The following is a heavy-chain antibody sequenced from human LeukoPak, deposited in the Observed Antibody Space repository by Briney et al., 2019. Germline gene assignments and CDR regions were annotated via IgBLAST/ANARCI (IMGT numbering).Heavy chain of an antibody. Sequence: ASVKVSCKASGYTFTGYYMHWVRQAPGQGLEWMGWINPNSGGTNYAQKFQGRVTMTRDTSISTAYMELSRLRSDDTAVYYCARDLDAAALGDWFDPWGQGTLVTVSS. J-gene: IGHJ5*02. CDR2: INPNSGGT. V-gene: IGHV1-2*02. D-gene: IGHD2-2*01. CDR1: GYTFTGYY. CDR3: ARDLDAAALGDWFDP.